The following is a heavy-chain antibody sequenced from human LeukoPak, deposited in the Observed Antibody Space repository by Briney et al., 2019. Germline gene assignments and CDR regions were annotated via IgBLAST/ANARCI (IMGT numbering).Heavy chain of an antibody. CDR1: GFTFSNYA. V-gene: IGHV3-23*01. J-gene: IGHJ4*02. CDR3: ARVWGDY. D-gene: IGHD3-16*01. Sequence: GGSLRLSCAASGFTFSNYAMNWVRQAPGKGLEWVSLISGSTGSTYYADSVKGRFSISRDNSKNTVYLQMNSLRAEDTAIYYCARVWGDYWGQGTLVTVSS. CDR2: ISGSTGST.